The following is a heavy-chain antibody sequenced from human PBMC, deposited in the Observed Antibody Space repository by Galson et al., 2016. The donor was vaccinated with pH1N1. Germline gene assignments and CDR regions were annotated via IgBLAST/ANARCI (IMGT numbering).Heavy chain of an antibody. CDR2: IHSSGAT. Sequence: ETLSLTCSVSGGSLNGLYWSWVRQPPGETLEWIGYIHSSGATQYNPVFLSRVAFSIDTSKNQFFLQLTSVTAADTAVYYRARYRRDNTFYMDFWGRGTLVTVSS. CDR1: GGSLNGLY. V-gene: IGHV4-4*08. CDR3: ARYRRDNTFYMDF. D-gene: IGHD2/OR15-2a*01. J-gene: IGHJ1*01.